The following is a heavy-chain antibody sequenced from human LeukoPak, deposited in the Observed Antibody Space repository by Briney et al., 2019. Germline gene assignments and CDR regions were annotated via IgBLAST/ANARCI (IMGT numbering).Heavy chain of an antibody. CDR3: YGSGSFYYYYGMDV. D-gene: IGHD3-10*01. J-gene: IGHJ6*04. V-gene: IGHV4-34*01. CDR1: GVSFSGYY. Sequence: PSETLSLTCAGYGVSFSGYYWSWLRQPPGKGLEWVGEINHSGSTNYNPSLKSRVTISVDTSKNQFSLKLSSVTAADTAVYYCYGSGSFYYYYGMDVWGKGTTVTVSS. CDR2: INHSGST.